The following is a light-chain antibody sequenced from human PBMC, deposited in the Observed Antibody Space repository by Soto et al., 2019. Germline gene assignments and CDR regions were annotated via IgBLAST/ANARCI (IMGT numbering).Light chain of an antibody. CDR2: GKT. CDR3: ASYTSSSTSVI. CDR1: SSNIGTGFD. J-gene: IGLJ2*01. V-gene: IGLV1-40*01. Sequence: QSVLTQPPSVSGAPGQRVTISCTGSSSNIGTGFDVHWYQQIPGTAPKFLLYGKTNRPSGVPDRFSGSKSGTSASLAITGLQAEDEADYYCASYTSSSTSVIFGRGTKVTVL.